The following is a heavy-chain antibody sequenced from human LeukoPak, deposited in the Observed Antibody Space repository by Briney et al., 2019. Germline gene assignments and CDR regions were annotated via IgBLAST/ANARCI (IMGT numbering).Heavy chain of an antibody. CDR3: ASGTLDSFDS. Sequence: ASVKVSCTASGYTFTAYYVHWVRQAPGQGLDWMGWINPNSGVTNYAQKFQGRVTMTRDTSISTAYMGLSSLRSDDTAVYYCASGTLDSFDSWGQGTLVTVSS. J-gene: IGHJ4*02. CDR1: GYTFTAYY. V-gene: IGHV1-2*02. CDR2: INPNSGVT.